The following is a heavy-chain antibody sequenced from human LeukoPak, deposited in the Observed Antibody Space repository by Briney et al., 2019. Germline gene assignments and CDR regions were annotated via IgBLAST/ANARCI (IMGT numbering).Heavy chain of an antibody. CDR3: ARVDPDSSSTLEVFDY. CDR1: GGSISSYY. CDR2: IYYSGST. V-gene: IGHV4-59*01. Sequence: PSETLSLTCTVSGGSISSYYWSWIRQPPGKGLEWIGYIYYSGSTNYNPSLKSRVTISVDTSKNQFSLKLSSVAAADTAVYYCARVDPDSSSTLEVFDYWGQGTLVTVSS. D-gene: IGHD6-6*01. J-gene: IGHJ4*02.